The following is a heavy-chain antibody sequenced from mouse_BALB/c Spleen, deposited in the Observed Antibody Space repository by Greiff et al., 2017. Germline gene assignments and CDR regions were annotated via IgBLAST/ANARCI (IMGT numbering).Heavy chain of an antibody. CDR3: ARGETGTAWFAY. D-gene: IGHD4-1*01. CDR2: IWAGGST. CDR1: GFSLTSYG. V-gene: IGHV2-9*02. Sequence: VQLKESGPGLVAPSQSLSITCTVSGFSLTSYGVHWVRQPPGKGLEWLGVIWAGGSTTYNSALMSRLSISKDNSKSQVFLKMNSLQTDDTAMYYCARGETGTAWFAYWGQGTLVTVSA. J-gene: IGHJ3*01.